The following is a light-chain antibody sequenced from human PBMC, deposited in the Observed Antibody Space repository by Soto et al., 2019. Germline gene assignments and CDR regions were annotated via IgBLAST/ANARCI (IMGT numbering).Light chain of an antibody. J-gene: IGLJ1*01. Sequence: QSVLTQPASVSGSPGQSITISCSGTSSDVGTYNLVSWHQQYPGKAPRLMIYEVTKRPSGVSNRFSGSKSGNTASLTISGLQPEDEADYYCCSYAGSSSSIFGTGTKLTVL. CDR1: SSDVGTYNL. CDR3: CSYAGSSSSI. CDR2: EVT. V-gene: IGLV2-23*02.